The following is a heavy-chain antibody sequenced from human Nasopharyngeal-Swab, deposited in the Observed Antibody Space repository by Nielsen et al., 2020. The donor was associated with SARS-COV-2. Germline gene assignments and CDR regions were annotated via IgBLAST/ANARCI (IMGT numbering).Heavy chain of an antibody. CDR3: ARLGRYYDTLSGYARHFDY. V-gene: IGHV4-30-4*01. Sequence: LRLSCTVSGDSTSSGKDYWNWIRQTPGRGLEWIGYIDYSGSTDHNPSLKSRVTISVDTSKNQFSLKVNSVTAADTAVYYCARLGRYYDTLSGYARHFDYWGQGILVTVSS. D-gene: IGHD3-9*01. J-gene: IGHJ4*02. CDR1: GDSTSSGKDY. CDR2: IDYSGST.